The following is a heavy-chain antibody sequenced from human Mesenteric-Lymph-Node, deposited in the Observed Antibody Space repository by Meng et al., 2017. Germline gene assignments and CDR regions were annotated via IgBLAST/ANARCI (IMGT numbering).Heavy chain of an antibody. V-gene: IGHV4-34*01. Sequence: GSLRLSCAVYGGSFSGYYWSWIRQPPGKGLEWIGEINHSGSTNYNPSLKSRVTISVDTSKNQFSLKLSSVTAADTAVYYCARGGGKYRYYGMDVWGQGTTVTVSS. CDR1: GGSFSGYY. CDR2: INHSGST. D-gene: IGHD2/OR15-2a*01. J-gene: IGHJ6*02. CDR3: ARGGGKYRYYGMDV.